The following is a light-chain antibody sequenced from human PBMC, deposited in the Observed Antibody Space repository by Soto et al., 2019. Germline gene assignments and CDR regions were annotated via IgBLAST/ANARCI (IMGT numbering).Light chain of an antibody. J-gene: IGKJ2*01. Sequence: EIVLTQSPATLSLSPGERATLSCRASQSISSDVAWYQQKPGQAPRLLIYGASTTATGILARFSGSGSGTEFTLTISSLQSEDFAVYNCQQYNKWPRTFGQGTKVDIK. CDR2: GAS. CDR1: QSISSD. V-gene: IGKV3-15*01. CDR3: QQYNKWPRT.